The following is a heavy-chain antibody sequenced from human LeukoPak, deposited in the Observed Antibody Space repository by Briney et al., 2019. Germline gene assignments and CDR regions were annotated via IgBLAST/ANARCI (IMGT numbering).Heavy chain of an antibody. J-gene: IGHJ4*01. CDR1: GASISSYY. CDR3: ARASPDYDILTGPLDY. Sequence: TSETLSLTCTVSGASISSYYWSWIRQLPGKGLEWIGCMSYSGSTNYNPPLKSRVTISLDTSKNQLSLKLSSVTAADTAVYYCARASPDYDILTGPLDYWGLEPWSPSPQ. V-gene: IGHV4-59*01. CDR2: MSYSGST. D-gene: IGHD3-9*01.